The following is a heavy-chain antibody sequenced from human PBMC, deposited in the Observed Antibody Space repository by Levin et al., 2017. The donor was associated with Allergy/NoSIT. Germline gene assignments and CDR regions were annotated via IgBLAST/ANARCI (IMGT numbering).Heavy chain of an antibody. Sequence: GGSLRLSCAASGFTFSDYAMSWVRQAPGKGPEWVSFIRGGGDGTYYADSVKGRFTISRDNSKNTLYVQMNSLRVEDTAIYYCAKGPWLAAGGWFDPWGQGTLVTVSS. V-gene: IGHV3-23*01. CDR2: IRGGGDGT. J-gene: IGHJ5*02. D-gene: IGHD6-19*01. CDR3: AKGPWLAAGGWFDP. CDR1: GFTFSDYA.